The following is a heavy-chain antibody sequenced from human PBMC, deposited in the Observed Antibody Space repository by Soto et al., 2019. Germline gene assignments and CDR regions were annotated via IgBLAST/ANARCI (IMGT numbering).Heavy chain of an antibody. V-gene: IGHV1-69*13. CDR3: ARVLGRDCSSTSCYADYFDY. CDR2: IIPIFGTA. Sequence: SVKVSCKASGGTFSSYAISWVRQAPGQGLEWMGGIIPIFGTANYAQKFQGRVTITADESTSTAYMELSSLRSEDTAVYYCARVLGRDCSSTSCYADYFDYWGQGTLVPVSS. D-gene: IGHD2-2*01. CDR1: GGTFSSYA. J-gene: IGHJ4*02.